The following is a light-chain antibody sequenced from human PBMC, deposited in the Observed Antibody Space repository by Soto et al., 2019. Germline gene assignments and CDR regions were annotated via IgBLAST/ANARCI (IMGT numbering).Light chain of an antibody. Sequence: EIVMTQSPATLSVSPGERATLSCRASQIVRSNLAWYQQKPGQTPRLLIYGASTSATGIPARFSGSGSGTEFTLTIRRLQSEDFAVYYCQQYTTWPPLYTFGKGHKVDIK. J-gene: IGKJ2*01. CDR3: QQYTTWPPLYT. CDR1: QIVRSN. CDR2: GAS. V-gene: IGKV3-15*01.